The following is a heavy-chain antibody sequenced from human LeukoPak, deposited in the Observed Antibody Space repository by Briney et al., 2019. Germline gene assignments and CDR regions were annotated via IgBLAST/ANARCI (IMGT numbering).Heavy chain of an antibody. J-gene: IGHJ5*02. V-gene: IGHV1-2*02. CDR3: ARDFDDNGGYGVDNWFDP. Sequence: ASVKVSCKASGYTFTGYYMHWVRQAPGQGLEWMGWINPNSGGTNYAQKLQGRVTMTTDTSTSTAYMELRSLRSDDTAIYYCARDFDDNGGYGVDNWFDPWGQGTLVTVSS. D-gene: IGHD4-23*01. CDR2: INPNSGGT. CDR1: GYTFTGYY.